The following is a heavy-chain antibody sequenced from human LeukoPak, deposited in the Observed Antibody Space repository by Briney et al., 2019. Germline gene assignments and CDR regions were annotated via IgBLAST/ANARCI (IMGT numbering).Heavy chain of an antibody. Sequence: GGSLRLSCVVSGFTFSDYWMSWVSQAPGKGLEWVANIKQDGREKDYADALKGRFTISRDNAKNSLYLQMNSLRAEDTAVYYCARWLELMRNFDWWGQGTLVTVSS. J-gene: IGHJ4*02. CDR1: GFTFSDYW. D-gene: IGHD5-24*01. V-gene: IGHV3-7*01. CDR3: ARWLELMRNFDW. CDR2: IKQDGREK.